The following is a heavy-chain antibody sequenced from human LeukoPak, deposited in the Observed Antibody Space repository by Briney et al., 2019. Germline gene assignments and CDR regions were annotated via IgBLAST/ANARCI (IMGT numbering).Heavy chain of an antibody. CDR3: ARPYYYDSFAFDY. D-gene: IGHD3-22*01. Sequence: SETLSLTCAVSGYSISSGYYWGWIRQPPGKGLEWIGSIYHSGSTYYNPSLKSRVTISVDTSKNQFSLKLSSVTAADTAVYYCARPYYYDSFAFDYWGQGTLVTVSS. J-gene: IGHJ4*02. CDR2: IYHSGST. V-gene: IGHV4-38-2*01. CDR1: GYSISSGYY.